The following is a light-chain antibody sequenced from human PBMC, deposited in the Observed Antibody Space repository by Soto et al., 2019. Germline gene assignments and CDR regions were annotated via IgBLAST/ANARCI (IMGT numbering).Light chain of an antibody. CDR1: RTVSTN. CDR2: YTS. Sequence: DIVMMQSPATLSVSPGERVTLSCRASRTVSTNLAWYQQKPGQAPRLLIYYTSTRATGIPARFSGSGSDKEFTLTISSLQSEDSAVYYCQQYNNWPPGATFGPGTKVEIK. CDR3: QQYNNWPPGAT. V-gene: IGKV3-15*01. J-gene: IGKJ3*01.